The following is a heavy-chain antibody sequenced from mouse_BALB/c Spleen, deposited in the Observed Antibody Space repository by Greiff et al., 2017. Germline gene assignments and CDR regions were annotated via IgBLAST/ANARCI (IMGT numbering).Heavy chain of an antibody. CDR1: GYTFTSYY. J-gene: IGHJ2*01. CDR3: ARDYYGSSFLYYFDY. D-gene: IGHD1-1*01. Sequence: QVQLKQSGPELVKPGASVRISCKASGYTFTSYYIHWVKQRPGQGLEWIGWIYPGNVNTKYNEKFKGKATLTADKSSSTAYMQLSSLTSEDSAVYFCARDYYGSSFLYYFDYWGQGTTLTVSS. V-gene: IGHV1S56*01. CDR2: IYPGNVNT.